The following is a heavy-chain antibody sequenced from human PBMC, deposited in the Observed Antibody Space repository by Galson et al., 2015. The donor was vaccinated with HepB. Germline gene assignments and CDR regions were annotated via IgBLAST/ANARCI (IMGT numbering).Heavy chain of an antibody. CDR3: AKDSIDVDTAMVMDGMDV. Sequence: LRLSCAASGFTFSSYAMSWVRQAPGKGLEWVSAISGSGGSTYYADSVKGRFTISRDNSKNTLYLQMNSLRAEDTAVYYCAKDSIDVDTAMVMDGMDVWGQGTTVTVSS. CDR1: GFTFSSYA. V-gene: IGHV3-23*01. D-gene: IGHD5-18*01. CDR2: ISGSGGST. J-gene: IGHJ6*02.